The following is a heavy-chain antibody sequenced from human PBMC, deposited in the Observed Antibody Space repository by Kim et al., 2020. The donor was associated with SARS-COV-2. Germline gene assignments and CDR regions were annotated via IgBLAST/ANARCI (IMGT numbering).Heavy chain of an antibody. D-gene: IGHD3-10*01. CDR1: GFTFSSYG. V-gene: IGHV3-30*18. J-gene: IGHJ5*02. CDR2: ISYDGSNK. Sequence: GGSLRLSCAASGFTFSSYGMHWVRQAPGKGLEWVAVISYDGSNKYYADSVKGRFTISRDNSKNTLYLQMNSLRAEDTAVYYCAKDYYGSGSYYGASSWGQGTLVTVSS. CDR3: AKDYYGSGSYYGASS.